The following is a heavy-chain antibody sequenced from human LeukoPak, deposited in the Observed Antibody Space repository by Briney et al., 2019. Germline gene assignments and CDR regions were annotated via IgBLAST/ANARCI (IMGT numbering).Heavy chain of an antibody. CDR1: GFTFSSNS. J-gene: IGHJ4*02. Sequence: GGSLRLSCAASGFTFSSNSMTWVRQTPGKGLEWVSGISGSGDSTYYADSVKGRFTISRDNSKNTLYLQMNSLRAEDTAVYYCAKEGLPGIAVAGTCHWGQGTLVTVSS. CDR3: AKEGLPGIAVAGTCH. V-gene: IGHV3-23*01. D-gene: IGHD6-19*01. CDR2: ISGSGDST.